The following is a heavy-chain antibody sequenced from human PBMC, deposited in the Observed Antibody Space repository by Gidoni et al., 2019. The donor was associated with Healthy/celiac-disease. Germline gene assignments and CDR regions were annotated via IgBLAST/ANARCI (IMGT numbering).Heavy chain of an antibody. J-gene: IGHJ6*02. CDR2: INHSGST. Sequence: QVQLQQWGAGLLKPSETLSLTCAVSGRSFRGYYWSWLRQPPGKGLEWIGEINHSGSTNYNPSLKSRVTISVDTSKNQFSLKLSSVTAADTAVYYCARGRVLWFGESTYYYYGMDVWGQGTTVTVSS. CDR1: GRSFRGYY. CDR3: ARGRVLWFGESTYYYYGMDV. V-gene: IGHV4-34*01. D-gene: IGHD3-10*01.